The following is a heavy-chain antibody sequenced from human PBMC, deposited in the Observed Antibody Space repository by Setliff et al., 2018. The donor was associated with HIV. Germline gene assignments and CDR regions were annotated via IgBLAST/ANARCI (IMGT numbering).Heavy chain of an antibody. CDR2: ITSGSTYV. CDR1: GFTFTDYT. D-gene: IGHD7-27*01. V-gene: IGHV3-21*01. CDR3: ARQGNWEFDY. Sequence: PGGSLRLSCAASGFTFTDYTMNWVRQAPGKGLEWVSSITSGSTYVNYADSVKGRFSISSDSSKNSLYLQMISLRAEDTALYYCARQGNWEFDYWGQGTLVTVSS. J-gene: IGHJ4*02.